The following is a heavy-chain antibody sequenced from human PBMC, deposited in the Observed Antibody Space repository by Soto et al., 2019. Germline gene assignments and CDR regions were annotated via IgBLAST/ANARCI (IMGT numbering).Heavy chain of an antibody. D-gene: IGHD6-6*01. CDR2: ISSSSFSI. Sequence: EVQLVESGGGLVKPGGSLRLSCAASGFTFRSYSMNWVRQAPGKGLEWVSSISSSSFSINYADSVKGRFSISRDNAQKPQHLKISHLVAETTALYCATTNDTSHIYAMDVWGQGTTVTVSS. V-gene: IGHV3-21*01. CDR1: GFTFRSYS. J-gene: IGHJ6*02. CDR3: TTNDTSHIYAMDV.